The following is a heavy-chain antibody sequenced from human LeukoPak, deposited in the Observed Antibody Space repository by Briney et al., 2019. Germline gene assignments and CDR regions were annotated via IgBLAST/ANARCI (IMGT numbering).Heavy chain of an antibody. CDR3: ARLGGSYINAFDI. CDR2: IYHSGST. V-gene: IGHV4-38-2*01. J-gene: IGHJ3*02. D-gene: IGHD1-26*01. CDR1: GYSISSGYY. Sequence: PSETLSLTCAVSGYSISSGYYWGWIRQPPGKGLEWIGIIYHSGSTYYNPSLKSRVTISVDTSKNQFSLKLSSVTAADTAVYYCARLGGSYINAFDIWGQGTMVTVSS.